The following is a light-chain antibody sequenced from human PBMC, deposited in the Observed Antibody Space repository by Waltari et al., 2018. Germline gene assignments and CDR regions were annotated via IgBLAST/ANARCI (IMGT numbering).Light chain of an antibody. CDR2: EVT. J-gene: IGLJ2*01. CDR1: SSDVGGYNS. V-gene: IGLV2-8*01. CDR3: SSYSGSNKLV. Sequence: QSALTQPPSASGSPGQSVTISCTGTSSDVGGYNSVSWYQQHPGKAPKLMIYEVTKRPSGVPDRFSGSKSGNTASLTVSGLQAEDETVYYCSSYSGSNKLVFGGGTKLTVL.